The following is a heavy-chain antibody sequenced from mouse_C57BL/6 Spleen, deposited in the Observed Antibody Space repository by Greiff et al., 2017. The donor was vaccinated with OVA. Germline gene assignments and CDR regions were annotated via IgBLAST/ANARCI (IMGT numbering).Heavy chain of an antibody. CDR1: GYTFTSYW. CDR3: ASGHYGSSYRDWYFDV. V-gene: IGHV1-69*01. Sequence: QVQLQQPGAELVMPGASVKLSCKASGYTFTSYWMHWVKQRPGQGLEWIGEIDPSDSYTNYNQKFKGKSTLTVDKSSSTAYMQLSSLTAEDSAVYYCASGHYGSSYRDWYFDVWGTGTTVTVSS. J-gene: IGHJ1*03. CDR2: IDPSDSYT. D-gene: IGHD1-1*01.